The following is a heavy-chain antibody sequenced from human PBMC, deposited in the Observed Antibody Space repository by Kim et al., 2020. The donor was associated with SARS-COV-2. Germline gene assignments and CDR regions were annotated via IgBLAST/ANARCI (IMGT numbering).Heavy chain of an antibody. J-gene: IGHJ6*02. V-gene: IGHV1-2*02. D-gene: IGHD6-13*01. CDR3: ARGGRIAAAGTRYYYYGMDV. CDR1: GYTFTGYY. Sequence: ASVKVSCKASGYTFTGYYMHWVRQAPGQGLEWMGWINPNSGGTNYAQKFQGRVTMTRDTSISTAYMELSRLRSDDTAVYYCARGGRIAAAGTRYYYYGMDVWGQGTTVTVSS. CDR2: INPNSGGT.